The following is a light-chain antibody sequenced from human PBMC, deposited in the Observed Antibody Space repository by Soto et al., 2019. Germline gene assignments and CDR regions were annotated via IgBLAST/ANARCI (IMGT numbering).Light chain of an antibody. CDR1: SSDVGGYNY. Sequence: QSALTQPPSASGSPGQSVTISCTGTSSDVGGYNYVSWYQQHPGKVPKLMIYEVNKRPSGVPDRFSGSKSGNSASLTIIGLQSGHEADYSCAAWVASLNSYVFGTGTKVTVL. V-gene: IGLV2-8*01. J-gene: IGLJ1*01. CDR3: AAWVASLNSYV. CDR2: EVN.